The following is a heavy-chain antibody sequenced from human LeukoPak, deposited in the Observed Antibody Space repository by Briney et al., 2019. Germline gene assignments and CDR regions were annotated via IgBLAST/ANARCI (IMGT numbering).Heavy chain of an antibody. Sequence: GGSLRLSCAASGFTSSSYWMSWVRQAPGKGLEWVANIKQDGSEKYYVDSVKGRFTISRDNAKNSLYLQMNSLRAEDTAVYYCARGTIAAAGYYYFDYWGQGTQVTVSS. CDR3: ARGTIAAAGYYYFDY. J-gene: IGHJ4*02. CDR1: GFTSSSYW. V-gene: IGHV3-7*04. CDR2: IKQDGSEK. D-gene: IGHD6-13*01.